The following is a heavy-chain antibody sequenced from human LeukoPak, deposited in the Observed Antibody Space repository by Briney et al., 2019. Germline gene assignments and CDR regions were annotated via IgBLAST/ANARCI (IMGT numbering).Heavy chain of an antibody. CDR1: GGSFSGYY. V-gene: IGHV4-59*12. CDR2: IYYSGST. Sequence: PSETLSLTCAVYGGSFSGYYWSWIRQPPGKGLEWIGYIYYSGSTNYNPSLKSRVTISVDTSKNQFSLKLSSVTAADTAVYYCARDRGGKGIDYWGQGTLVTVSS. J-gene: IGHJ4*02. D-gene: IGHD4-23*01. CDR3: ARDRGGKGIDY.